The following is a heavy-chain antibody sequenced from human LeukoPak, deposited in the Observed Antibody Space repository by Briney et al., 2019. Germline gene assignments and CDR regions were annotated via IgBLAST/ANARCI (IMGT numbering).Heavy chain of an antibody. D-gene: IGHD3-10*01. J-gene: IGHJ5*02. CDR2: IYYNGST. CDR3: ARDRAAGSDWLDP. Sequence: PETLSLTCTVSGGSIGLYHWTWIRQPPGKGLEWLGYIYYNGSTKYNVSLKSRVTISVDTSKNQFSLRLSSVTAADTAVYYCARDRAAGSDWLDPWGQGTLVTVSS. CDR1: GGSIGLYH. V-gene: IGHV4-59*01.